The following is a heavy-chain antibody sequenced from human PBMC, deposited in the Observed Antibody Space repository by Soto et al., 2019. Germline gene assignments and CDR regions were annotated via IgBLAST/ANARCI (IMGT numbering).Heavy chain of an antibody. CDR1: GFTFSSYW. D-gene: IGHD4-4*01. V-gene: IGHV3-74*01. CDR2: IKSDGSSA. Sequence: PGGSLRLSCAASGFTFSSYWMHWVRQAPGKGLVWVSRIKSDGSSADYADSVKGRFTISRDNAKNTLYLQMNSLRAEDTAVYYCTRAYTGFDCWGQGTLVTVS. CDR3: TRAYTGFDC. J-gene: IGHJ4*02.